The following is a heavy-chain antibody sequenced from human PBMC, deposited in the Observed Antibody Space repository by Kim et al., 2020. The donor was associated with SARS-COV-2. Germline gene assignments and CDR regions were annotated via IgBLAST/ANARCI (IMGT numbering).Heavy chain of an antibody. D-gene: IGHD6-19*01. CDR2: IYPGDSDT. J-gene: IGHJ4*02. CDR3: ARRDSSAWYYFDY. Sequence: GESLKISCKASGYSFSSYWIGWVRQMPGKGLEWMAIIYPGDSDTRYSPSFQGQVTISADKSINTAYLQWSSLKASDTAMYYCARRDSSAWYYFDYWAQGTLVTGSA. V-gene: IGHV5-51*01. CDR1: GYSFSSYW.